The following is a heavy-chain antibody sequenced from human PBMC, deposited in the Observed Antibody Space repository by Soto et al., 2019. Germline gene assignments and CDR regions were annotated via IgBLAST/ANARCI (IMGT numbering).Heavy chain of an antibody. CDR1: GFTFSNYA. J-gene: IGHJ4*02. Sequence: QVQLVESGGGVVQPGRSLRLSCAASGFTFSNYAMHWFRQAPGMGLEWVAVISYDGSNKYYADSVKGRFTISRDNSKNTLHLEMNSLRAEDMAVYYCARTSTSGYYLSYFDYWGQGTLVTVSS. CDR3: ARTSTSGYYLSYFDY. D-gene: IGHD3-22*01. CDR2: ISYDGSNK. V-gene: IGHV3-30-3*01.